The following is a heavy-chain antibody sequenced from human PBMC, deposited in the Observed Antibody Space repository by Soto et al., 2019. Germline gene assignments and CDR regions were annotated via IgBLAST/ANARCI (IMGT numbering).Heavy chain of an antibody. CDR1: GGSISSGGYY. CDR3: ARNTRGYNWNYGIDY. J-gene: IGHJ4*02. CDR2: IYYSGST. Sequence: QVQLQESGPGLVKPSQTLSLTCTVSGGSISSGGYYWSWIRQHPGKGLEWIGYIYYSGSTYYNPSLKSRVTLSVDTSKNQFSLKLSSVTAADTAVYYCARNTRGYNWNYGIDYWGQGTLVTVSS. V-gene: IGHV4-31*03. D-gene: IGHD1-7*01.